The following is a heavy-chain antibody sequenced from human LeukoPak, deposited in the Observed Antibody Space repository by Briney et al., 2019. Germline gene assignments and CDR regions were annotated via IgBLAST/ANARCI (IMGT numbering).Heavy chain of an antibody. CDR1: GFTFSTYA. J-gene: IGHJ4*02. CDR3: AKDPRYSSGWYELNYFDY. CDR2: ISGSGAGT. Sequence: QPGGSLRLSCAASGFTFSTYAMSWVRQAPGKRLGWVSAISGSGAGTNYADSVKGRFTISRDSSKNTLYLQMNSLRAEDTAVYYCAKDPRYSSGWYELNYFDYWGQGTLVTVSS. D-gene: IGHD6-19*01. V-gene: IGHV3-23*01.